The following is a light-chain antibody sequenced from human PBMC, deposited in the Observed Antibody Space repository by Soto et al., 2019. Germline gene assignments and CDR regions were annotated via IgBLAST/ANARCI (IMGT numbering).Light chain of an antibody. V-gene: IGLV2-14*01. Sequence: QSALTQPASVSGSPGQSITISCTGTGSDVGDYKYVSWYQKHPGKAPKALIYEVSNRPSGVSNRFSGSKSGNTASLTISGLQADDEADYYCSSYTTSNTLVFGPGTKLTVL. J-gene: IGLJ1*01. CDR3: SSYTTSNTLV. CDR2: EVS. CDR1: GSDVGDYKY.